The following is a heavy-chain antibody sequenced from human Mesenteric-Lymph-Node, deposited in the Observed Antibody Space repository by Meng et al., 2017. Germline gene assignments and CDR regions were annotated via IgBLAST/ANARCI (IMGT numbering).Heavy chain of an antibody. CDR2: ISGSGDNT. CDR1: GFAVTSYA. CDR3: WKDPNGDYIGAFDF. D-gene: IGHD4-17*01. Sequence: GESLKISCAASGFAVTSYAMSWVRQAPGKGLEWVSSISGSGDNTYYADSVKGRFTVSRDSSKNTLYLQMNNLRAEDTAVYFCWKDPNGDYIGAFDFWGQGTMVTVSS. J-gene: IGHJ3*01. V-gene: IGHV3-23*01.